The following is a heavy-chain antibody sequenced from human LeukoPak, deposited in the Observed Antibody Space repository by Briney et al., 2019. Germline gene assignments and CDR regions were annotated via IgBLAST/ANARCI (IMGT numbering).Heavy chain of an antibody. Sequence: PGRSLRLSCAASGFTFSSYGMHWVRQAPGKGLEWVAVISYDGSNKYCADSVKGRFTISRDNSKNTLYLQMNSLRAEDTAVYYCAKDTAMVPWFPYFDYWGQGTLVTVSS. D-gene: IGHD5-18*01. J-gene: IGHJ4*02. CDR2: ISYDGSNK. CDR3: AKDTAMVPWFPYFDY. CDR1: GFTFSSYG. V-gene: IGHV3-30*18.